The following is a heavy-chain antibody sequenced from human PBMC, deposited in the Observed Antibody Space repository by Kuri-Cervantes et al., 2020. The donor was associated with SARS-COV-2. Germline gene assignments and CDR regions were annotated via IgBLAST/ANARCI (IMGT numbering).Heavy chain of an antibody. V-gene: IGHV4-38-2*02. Sequence: SETLSLTCTVSGYSISSGYYWGWIRQPPGKGLEWIGSIYHSGSTYYNPSLKSRVTISVDTSKNQFSLKLSSVTAADTAVYYCARHTSPITMVRGVNLGPYYFDYWSQGTLVTVSS. CDR2: IYHSGST. D-gene: IGHD3-10*01. J-gene: IGHJ4*02. CDR1: GYSISSGYY. CDR3: ARHTSPITMVRGVNLGPYYFDY.